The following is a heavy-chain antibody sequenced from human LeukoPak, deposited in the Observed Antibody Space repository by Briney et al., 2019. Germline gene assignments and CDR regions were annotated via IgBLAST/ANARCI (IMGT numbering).Heavy chain of an antibody. CDR3: AKARLSTGWAYNDY. Sequence: GESLRLSCAASGFTFSGYAMSWVRQAPGKGLEWVSAIVGGGTTFYADSVKGRFTISRDNSKNTVYLQMNSLRAEDTAVYYCAKARLSTGWAYNDYWGQGTLVTVSS. V-gene: IGHV3-23*01. CDR2: IVGGGTT. J-gene: IGHJ4*02. D-gene: IGHD2-8*02. CDR1: GFTFSGYA.